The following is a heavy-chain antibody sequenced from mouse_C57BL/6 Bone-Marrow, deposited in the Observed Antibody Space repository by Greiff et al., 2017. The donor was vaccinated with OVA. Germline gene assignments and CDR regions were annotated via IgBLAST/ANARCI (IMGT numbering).Heavy chain of an antibody. CDR2: ISNGGGST. Sequence: DVMLVESGGGLVQPGGSLKLSCAASGFTFSDYYMYWVRQTPEKRLEWVAYISNGGGSTYYPDTVKGRFTISRDNAKNTLYLQMSRLKSEDTAMYYCARPPYYYGSSEFAYWGQGTLVTVSA. CDR1: GFTFSDYY. V-gene: IGHV5-12*01. D-gene: IGHD1-1*01. CDR3: ARPPYYYGSSEFAY. J-gene: IGHJ3*01.